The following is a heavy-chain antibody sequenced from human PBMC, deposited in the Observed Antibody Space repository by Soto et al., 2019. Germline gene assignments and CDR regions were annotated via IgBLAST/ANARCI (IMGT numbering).Heavy chain of an antibody. CDR2: IIPIFGTA. Sequence: QVQLVQSGAEVKKPGSSVKVSCKASGGTFSSYAISWVRQAPGQGPEWMGGIIPIFGTANYAQKFQGRVTITADESTSTAYMELSSLRSEDTAVYYCATSVVVAPLAYYYGMDVWGQGTTVTVSS. CDR1: GGTFSSYA. J-gene: IGHJ6*02. CDR3: ATSVVVAPLAYYYGMDV. V-gene: IGHV1-69*12. D-gene: IGHD2-15*01.